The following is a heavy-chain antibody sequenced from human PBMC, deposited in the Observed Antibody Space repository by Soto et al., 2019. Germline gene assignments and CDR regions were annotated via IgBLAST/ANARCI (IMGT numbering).Heavy chain of an antibody. Sequence: QVQLVQSGAEVKKPGSSVKVSCKASGGTFSSYAISWVRQAPGQGLEWMGGIIPIFGTANYAQKFQGRVTITADESTSTAYMELSSLRSEDPAVYYCARRIHSSAGSLRAFDIWGQGTMVTVSS. CDR1: GGTFSSYA. J-gene: IGHJ3*02. V-gene: IGHV1-69*01. CDR2: IIPIFGTA. D-gene: IGHD6-19*01. CDR3: ARRIHSSAGSLRAFDI.